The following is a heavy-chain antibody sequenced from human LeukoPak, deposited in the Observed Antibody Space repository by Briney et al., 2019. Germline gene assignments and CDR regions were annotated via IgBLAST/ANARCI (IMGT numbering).Heavy chain of an antibody. D-gene: IGHD5-24*01. V-gene: IGHV6-1*01. J-gene: IGHJ3*02. Sequence: SQTLSLTCAISGDSVSSNSAAWNWTRQSPLRGLEWLGRAYYRSKWGNDYAVSVKIRITINPDTSKNQFSLQLNSVTPEDTAVYYCARERLQLGAFDIWGPGTMVTVSS. CDR2: AYYRSKWGN. CDR1: GDSVSSNSAA. CDR3: ARERLQLGAFDI.